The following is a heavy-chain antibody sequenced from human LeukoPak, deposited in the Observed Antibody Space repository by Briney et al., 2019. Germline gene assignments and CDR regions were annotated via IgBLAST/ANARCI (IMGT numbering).Heavy chain of an antibody. Sequence: SVKVSRKASGGTFSSYAISWVRQAPGQGLEWMGRIIPIFGTANYAQKFQGRVTITADESTSTAYMELSSLRSEDTAVYYCARVKSGDDILTGYYTSQYNWFDPWGQGTLVTVSS. CDR3: ARVKSGDDILTGYYTSQYNWFDP. V-gene: IGHV1-69*13. CDR2: IIPIFGTA. D-gene: IGHD3-9*01. CDR1: GGTFSSYA. J-gene: IGHJ5*02.